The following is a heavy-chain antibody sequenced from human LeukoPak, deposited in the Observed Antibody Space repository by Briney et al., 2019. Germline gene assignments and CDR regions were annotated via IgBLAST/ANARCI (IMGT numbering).Heavy chain of an antibody. D-gene: IGHD6-13*01. CDR2: IYSGGST. CDR1: GFTVSSNY. Sequence: PGGSLRLSCAASGFTVSSNYMSWVRQAPGKGLEWVSVIYSGGSTYYADSVKGRFTISRDNSKNTLYLQMNSLRAEDTAVYYCARCCGIAAASGFDDIWGQGTMVTVSS. V-gene: IGHV3-66*01. J-gene: IGHJ3*02. CDR3: ARCCGIAAASGFDDI.